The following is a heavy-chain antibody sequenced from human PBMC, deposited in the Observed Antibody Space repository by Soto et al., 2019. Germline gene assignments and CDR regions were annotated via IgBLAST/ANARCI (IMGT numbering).Heavy chain of an antibody. J-gene: IGHJ6*02. CDR1: GGSICSYD. D-gene: IGHD3-22*01. CDR2: IYYSGST. Sequence: SETLALTCTVSGGSICSYDGGWIRKPPGKGLEWIGYIYYSGSTNYNPSLKSRVTISVDTSKNQFSLKLSSVTAADTAVYYCARGGYSSGYYYYYGMDVWGQGTTVTVSS. CDR3: ARGGYSSGYYYYYGMDV. V-gene: IGHV4-59*01.